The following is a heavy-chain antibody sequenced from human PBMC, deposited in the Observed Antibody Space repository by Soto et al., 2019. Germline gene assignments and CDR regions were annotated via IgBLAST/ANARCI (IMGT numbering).Heavy chain of an antibody. J-gene: IGHJ4*02. CDR1: GFTFSSYG. D-gene: IGHD2-15*01. CDR2: IWYDGSNK. V-gene: IGHV3-33*01. CDR3: AREKDIVVVVATFDY. Sequence: QVQLVESGGGVVQPGRSLRLSCAASGFTFSSYGMHWVRQAPGKGLEWVAVIWYDGSNKYYADSVKCRFTISRDNSKNTLYLQMNSLRAEDTAVYYCAREKDIVVVVATFDYWGQGTLVTVSS.